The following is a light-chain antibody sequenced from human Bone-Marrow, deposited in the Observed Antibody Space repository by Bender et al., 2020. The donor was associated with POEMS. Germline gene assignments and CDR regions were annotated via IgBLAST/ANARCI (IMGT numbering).Light chain of an antibody. CDR3: SSYVGIATSVV. V-gene: IGLV2-23*01. J-gene: IGLJ2*01. CDR1: TNNIGSYNL. CDR2: ETR. Sequence: QSALTQPPSASGSPGQSLTISRAGLTNNIGSYNLVSWYQQHPGKAPQLLIYETRRRPSGASNRFSGSKSGSVASLTISGLQIEDEAEYYCSSYVGIATSVVFGAGTKLTVL.